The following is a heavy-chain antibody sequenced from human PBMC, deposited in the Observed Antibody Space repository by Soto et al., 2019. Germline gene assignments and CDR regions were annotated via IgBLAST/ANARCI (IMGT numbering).Heavy chain of an antibody. Sequence: EVQLLESGGGLVQPGGSLRLSCAGSGFTFRAYTMAWVRQAPGKGLEWVSGIDGRDGTYYADSVKGRFNISRDSSRNTLFLQRNSLRADDTAVYYCAKTGPVTARIRFDYWGQGALVTVSS. CDR3: AKTGPVTARIRFDY. CDR2: IDGRDGT. CDR1: GFTFRAYT. D-gene: IGHD2-21*02. V-gene: IGHV3-23*01. J-gene: IGHJ4*02.